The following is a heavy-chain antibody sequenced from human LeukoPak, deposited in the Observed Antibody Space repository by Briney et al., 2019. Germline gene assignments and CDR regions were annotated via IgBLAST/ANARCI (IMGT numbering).Heavy chain of an antibody. J-gene: IGHJ6*03. Sequence: SETLSLTCTVSGGSISSHYWSWIRQPPGKGLEWIGYIYYSGSTNYNPSLKSRVTMSVDTSKNQFSLKLSSVTAADTAVYYCARDRGPAVDRSYMDVWGKGTTVTVSS. D-gene: IGHD5-12*01. CDR3: ARDRGPAVDRSYMDV. CDR1: GGSISSHY. V-gene: IGHV4-59*11. CDR2: IYYSGST.